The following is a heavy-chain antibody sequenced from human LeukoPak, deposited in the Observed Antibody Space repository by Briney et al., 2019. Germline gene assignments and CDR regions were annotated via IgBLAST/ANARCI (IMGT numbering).Heavy chain of an antibody. D-gene: IGHD2-15*01. Sequence: ASVKVSCTASGYTFTSYDINWVRQATGQGLEWMGIIDPSAGSTNYTQKFQGRVTMTRDMSTSTVYMELSSLRSEDTAVYYCARDPVYCSGGSCYPSGGFDYWGQGTLVTVSS. CDR2: IDPSAGST. V-gene: IGHV1-46*01. J-gene: IGHJ4*02. CDR1: GYTFTSYD. CDR3: ARDPVYCSGGSCYPSGGFDY.